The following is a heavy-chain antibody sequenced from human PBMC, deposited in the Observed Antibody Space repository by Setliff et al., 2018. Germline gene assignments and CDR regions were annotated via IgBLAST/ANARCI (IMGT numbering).Heavy chain of an antibody. Sequence: LRLSCAASGFTFNCCWMRWVRQAPGKGLEWVANIKQDGSEKYYVDSVKGRFTISRDNAKNSLYLQMNSLRAEGTAVYYCARDGGEYWGQGTLVTVSS. CDR3: ARDGGEY. D-gene: IGHD3-16*01. V-gene: IGHV3-7*01. CDR1: GFTFNCCW. J-gene: IGHJ4*02. CDR2: IKQDGSEK.